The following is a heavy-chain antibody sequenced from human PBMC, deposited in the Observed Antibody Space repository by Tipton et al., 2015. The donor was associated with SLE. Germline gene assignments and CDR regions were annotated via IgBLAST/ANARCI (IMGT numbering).Heavy chain of an antibody. CDR1: GFTLSSYS. CDR2: ISSSSSTI. J-gene: IGHJ4*02. D-gene: IGHD6-19*01. CDR3: ARRRQWPEGCDY. Sequence: SLRLSCAASGFTLSSYSMNWVPPAPGKGLEWVSYISSSSSTIYYAGSVKGRFTISRDHAKNSLYLQMNSLRAEDTAVYYCARRRQWPEGCDYWGLGALVTVSS. V-gene: IGHV3-48*01.